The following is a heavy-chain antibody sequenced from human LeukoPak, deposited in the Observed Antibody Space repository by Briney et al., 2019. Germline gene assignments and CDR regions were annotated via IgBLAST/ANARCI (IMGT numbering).Heavy chain of an antibody. J-gene: IGHJ6*04. D-gene: IGHD5-18*01. CDR2: IIPIFGTA. CDR1: GGTFSSYA. V-gene: IGHV1-69*13. CDR3: ARADTAMVPPYYYYYGMDV. Sequence: SVKVSCKASGGTFSSYAISWVRQAPGQGLEWMGGIIPIFGTANYAQKFQGRVTITSDESTSTAYMELSSLRSEDTAVYYCARADTAMVPPYYYYYGMDVWGKGTTVTVSS.